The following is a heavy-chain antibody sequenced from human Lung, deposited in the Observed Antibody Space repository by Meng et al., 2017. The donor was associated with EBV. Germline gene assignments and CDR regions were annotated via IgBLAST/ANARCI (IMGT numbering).Heavy chain of an antibody. CDR1: GDSVSSSSAA. CDR3: ARGATSVFDL. CDR2: TYYRSKWYN. Sequence: QVQLQQSGPGLVTPSQTPSLTCVLSGDSVSSSSAAWTWIRQSPSRGLEWLGRTYYRSKWYNDYAVFVKSRITINPDTSKNQFSLQLNSVTPEDTAVYYCARGATSVFDLWGRGTLVTVSS. V-gene: IGHV6-1*01. J-gene: IGHJ2*01.